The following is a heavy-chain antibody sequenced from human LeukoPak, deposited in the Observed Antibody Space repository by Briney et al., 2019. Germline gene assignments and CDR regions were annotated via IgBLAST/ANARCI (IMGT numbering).Heavy chain of an antibody. V-gene: IGHV3-11*01. D-gene: IGHD3-10*01. Sequence: GGSLRLSCAASGFTFSDYYMSWIRQAPGKGLEWVSYISSSGSTIYYADSVKGRFTISRDNAKNSLYLQMNSLRAEDTAVYYCASSPQVRFGGSSTFDYWGQGTLVTVSS. CDR1: GFTFSDYY. CDR2: ISSSGSTI. J-gene: IGHJ4*02. CDR3: ASSPQVRFGGSSTFDY.